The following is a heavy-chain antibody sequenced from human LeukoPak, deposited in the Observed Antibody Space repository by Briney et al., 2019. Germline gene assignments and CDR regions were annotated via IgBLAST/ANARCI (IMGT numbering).Heavy chain of an antibody. Sequence: GGSLRLSCAAAGFTFSHYGMHWVRQAPGKGLEWVAVIWSDGTNQYYADSVKGRFTISRDDSGNTVYLQMNSLRPEDTGVYYCAKDAQGGFDYSNSLEYWGQGTPVTVST. J-gene: IGHJ4*02. CDR2: IWSDGTNQ. CDR1: GFTFSHYG. D-gene: IGHD4-11*01. V-gene: IGHV3-33*06. CDR3: AKDAQGGFDYSNSLEY.